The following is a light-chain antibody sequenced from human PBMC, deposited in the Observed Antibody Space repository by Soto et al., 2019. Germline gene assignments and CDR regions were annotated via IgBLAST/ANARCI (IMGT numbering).Light chain of an antibody. V-gene: IGLV2-14*01. J-gene: IGLJ1*01. CDR2: EDI. CDR1: SSDIGTYNH. Sequence: QSVLTRPASVSGSPGQSIAISCAGTSSDIGTYNHVSWYQQHPGKAPQLIIYEDINRPSGLSSRFSGSKSGNTASLTISGLQAEDEADYFCCSYTTSSTLVCGTGTKLTVL. CDR3: CSYTTSSTLV.